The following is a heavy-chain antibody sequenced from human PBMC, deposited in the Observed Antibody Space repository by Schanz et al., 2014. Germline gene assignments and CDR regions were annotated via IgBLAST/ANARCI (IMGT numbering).Heavy chain of an antibody. CDR3: AKLSSSGRLAGYFDY. Sequence: EVQLVESGGGLVQPGGSLRLSCAVSGFTVSSNHMSWVRQAPGKGLEWVSVISGSGGSTYYADSVKGRFSISRDYSKNTLYLQMSSLRAEDTAIYYCAKLSSSGRLAGYFDYWGQGALVTVSS. V-gene: IGHV3-23*04. J-gene: IGHJ4*02. CDR1: GFTVSSNH. D-gene: IGHD6-19*01. CDR2: ISGSGGST.